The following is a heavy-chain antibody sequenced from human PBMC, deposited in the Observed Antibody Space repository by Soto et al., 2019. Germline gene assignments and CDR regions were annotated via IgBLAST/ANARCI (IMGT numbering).Heavy chain of an antibody. J-gene: IGHJ5*02. Sequence: SPTVSLPSASSEESVASNRKAWIWIRQSPSRGLEWLGRTYYSSKWYYDYAVSVKSRITVNPDTSNNQISLQLNSVTPKDTAVYYRARDVGASTWFDPWGQAILVTVSS. CDR3: ARDVGASTWFDP. V-gene: IGHV6-1*01. D-gene: IGHD1-26*01. CDR2: TYYSSKWYY. CDR1: EESVASNRKA.